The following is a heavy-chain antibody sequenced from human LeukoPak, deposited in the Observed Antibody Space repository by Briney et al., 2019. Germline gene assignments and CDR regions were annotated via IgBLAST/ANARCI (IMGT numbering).Heavy chain of an antibody. CDR3: ARDKMSGPTLLDY. D-gene: IGHD3-10*01. J-gene: IGHJ4*02. V-gene: IGHV3-7*01. CDR2: IRQDGNEF. Sequence: GGSLRLSCAASGFTFRNYWMCWVRQVPGEGPEWVANIRQDGNEFYYVDSVKGRFTISRDNAKNSLYLQMNSLRVEDTAVYYCARDKMSGPTLLDYWGQGTLVTVSS. CDR1: GFTFRNYW.